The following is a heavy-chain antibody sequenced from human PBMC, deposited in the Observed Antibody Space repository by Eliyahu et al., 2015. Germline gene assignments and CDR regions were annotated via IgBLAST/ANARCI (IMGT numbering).Heavy chain of an antibody. CDR3: TRDVPHEFLTGYYRGVHRYYYYYGMDV. Sequence: EVQLVESGGGLVQPGRSLRLSCTASGFTFGXXAMSWVRQAPGXGXEWVGFIRSKAYGGTTEYAASVKGRFTISRDDSKSIAYLQMNSLKTEDTAVYYCTRDVPHEFLTGYYRGVHRYYYYYGMDVWGQGTTVTVSS. D-gene: IGHD3/OR15-3a*01. J-gene: IGHJ6*02. V-gene: IGHV3-49*04. CDR1: GFTFGXXA. CDR2: IRSKAYGGTT.